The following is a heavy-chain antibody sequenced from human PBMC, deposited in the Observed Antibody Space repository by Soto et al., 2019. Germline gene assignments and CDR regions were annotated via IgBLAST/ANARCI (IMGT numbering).Heavy chain of an antibody. Sequence: PGGSLRLSCAPSGFTFSNYAMFWVRQAPGKGLEWVSTIFAGGGSTYYADSVKGRFTISRDNSKNILFLQMDSLRAEDTAVYFCAKDLIRGDGYIDFDYWGQGTLVTVSS. CDR1: GFTFSNYA. CDR3: AKDLIRGDGYIDFDY. V-gene: IGHV3-23*01. CDR2: IFAGGGST. J-gene: IGHJ4*02. D-gene: IGHD3-10*01.